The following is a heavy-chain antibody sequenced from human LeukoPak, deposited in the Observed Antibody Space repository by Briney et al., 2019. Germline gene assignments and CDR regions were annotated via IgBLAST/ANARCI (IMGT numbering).Heavy chain of an antibody. Sequence: KTSQTLSLTCTVSGGSISSGGYSWSWIRQHPGKGLEWIGYVYYSGSTYYNPSLKSRVTISVDTSKNQFSLKLSSVTAADTAVYYCAVGGYYFDYWGQGTLVTVSS. D-gene: IGHD5-12*01. V-gene: IGHV4-31*03. J-gene: IGHJ4*02. CDR1: GGSISSGGYS. CDR3: AVGGYYFDY. CDR2: VYYSGST.